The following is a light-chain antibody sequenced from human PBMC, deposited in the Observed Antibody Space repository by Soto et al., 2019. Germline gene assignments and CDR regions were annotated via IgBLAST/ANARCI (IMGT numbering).Light chain of an antibody. J-gene: IGKJ4*01. Sequence: DIVMTQSPDSLAVSLGERATINCKSSQSVLHSSNNENYLAWYQQKPGQPPKLLIYWASTRESGVPDRFSGSGSGTDFTLTISSLQAEDVAVYYCQQYITGPLTFGGGTKVQIK. CDR2: WAS. CDR1: QSVLHSSNNENY. CDR3: QQYITGPLT. V-gene: IGKV4-1*01.